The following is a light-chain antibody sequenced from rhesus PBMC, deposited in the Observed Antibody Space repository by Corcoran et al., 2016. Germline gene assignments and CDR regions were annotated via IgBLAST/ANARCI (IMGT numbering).Light chain of an antibody. CDR3: QRYSNWWT. CDR1: QSVSSN. J-gene: IGKJ1*01. CDR2: ETS. V-gene: IGKV3-35*01. Sequence: EIVLTQSPATLSLSPGERATLSCRASQSVSSNLAWSQQKLGQATRLLIYETSNRATGIPDRFSGSGSGKDFTLTIRSQEHEDVRVYYCQRYSNWWTFGQGTKVEIK.